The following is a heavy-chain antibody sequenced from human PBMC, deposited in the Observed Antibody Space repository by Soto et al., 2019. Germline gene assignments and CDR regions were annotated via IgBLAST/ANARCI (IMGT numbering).Heavy chain of an antibody. J-gene: IGHJ5*02. CDR2: IIPILGIA. D-gene: IGHD3-3*01. CDR3: ARTPRNLFGVVWLDP. CDR1: GGTFSSYT. Sequence: QVQLVQSGAEVKKPGSSVKVSCKASGGTFSSYTISWVRQAPGQGLEWMGRIIPILGIANYAQKFQGRVTITADKSTSTAYMELESLRCEDTDVYYCARTPRNLFGVVWLDPWGQGTLVTVSS. V-gene: IGHV1-69*02.